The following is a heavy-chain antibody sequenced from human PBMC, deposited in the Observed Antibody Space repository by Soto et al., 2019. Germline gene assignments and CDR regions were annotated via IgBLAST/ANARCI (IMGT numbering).Heavy chain of an antibody. CDR3: ARNPGDCTNGVCYASFMDV. Sequence: GGSLRLSCAASGFTFSSYGMHWVRQAPGKGLEWVAVIWYDGSNKYYADSVKGRFTISRDNSKNTLYLQMNSLRAEDTAVYYCARNPGDCTNGVCYASFMDVWGQGTTVTVSS. D-gene: IGHD2-8*01. CDR2: IWYDGSNK. V-gene: IGHV3-33*01. J-gene: IGHJ6*02. CDR1: GFTFSSYG.